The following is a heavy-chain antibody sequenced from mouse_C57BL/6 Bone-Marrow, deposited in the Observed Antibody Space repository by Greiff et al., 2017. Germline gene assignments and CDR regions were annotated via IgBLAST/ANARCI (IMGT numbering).Heavy chain of an antibody. CDR2: ITHSGET. Sequence: KLQESGPGLVKPSQSLFLTCSITGFPITSGYYWIWIRQSPGKPLEWMGYITHSGETFYNPSLQSPISITRETSKNQFFLQLNSVTTEDTAMYYCAGGYDGYLFAYWGQGTLVTVSA. CDR3: AGGYDGYLFAY. J-gene: IGHJ3*01. CDR1: GFPITSGYY. D-gene: IGHD2-3*01. V-gene: IGHV12-3*01.